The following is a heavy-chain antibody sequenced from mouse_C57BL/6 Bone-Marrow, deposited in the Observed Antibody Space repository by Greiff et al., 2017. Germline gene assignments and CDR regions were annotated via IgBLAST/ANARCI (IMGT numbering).Heavy chain of an antibody. J-gene: IGHJ2*01. CDR1: GYTFTSYW. CDR2: IDPSDSYT. V-gene: IGHV1-50*01. CDR3: GAVPFDY. Sequence: VQLQQSGAELVKPGASVKLSCKASGYTFTSYWMQWVKQRPGQGLEWIGEIDPSDSYTNYNQKFKGKATLTVDTSSSTAYMQLSSLTSEDSAAYYCGAVPFDYWGQGTTLTVSS.